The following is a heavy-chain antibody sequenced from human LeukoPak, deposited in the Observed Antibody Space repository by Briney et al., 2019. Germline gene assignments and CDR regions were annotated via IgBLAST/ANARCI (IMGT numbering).Heavy chain of an antibody. V-gene: IGHV4-34*01. CDR3: ARGGMVVAAHRPFDY. Sequence: PSETLSLTCAVYGGSFSGYYWSWIRQPPGKGLEWIGEINHSGSTNYNPSLKSRVTISVDTSKNQFSLKLSSVTAADTAVYYCARGGMVVAAHRPFDYWGQGTLVTVSS. CDR2: INHSGST. J-gene: IGHJ4*02. CDR1: GGSFSGYY. D-gene: IGHD2-15*01.